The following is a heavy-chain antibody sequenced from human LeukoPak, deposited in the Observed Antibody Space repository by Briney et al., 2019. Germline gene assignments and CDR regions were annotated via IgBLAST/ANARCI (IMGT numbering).Heavy chain of an antibody. CDR3: ARQQYQLGASAYYYYMDV. Sequence: SETLSLTCTVSGGCISSYYWSWIRQPPGKGLEWIGCIYYSGSTNYNPSLKSRVTISVDTSKNQFSLKLSSVTAADTAVYYCARQQYQLGASAYYYYMDVWGKGTTVTASS. CDR2: IYYSGST. CDR1: GGCISSYY. D-gene: IGHD2-2*01. V-gene: IGHV4-59*01. J-gene: IGHJ6*03.